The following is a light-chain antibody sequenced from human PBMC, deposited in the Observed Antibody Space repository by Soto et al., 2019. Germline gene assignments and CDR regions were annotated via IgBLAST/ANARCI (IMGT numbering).Light chain of an antibody. CDR3: QQYGSSPPIT. CDR1: QSVSSSY. J-gene: IGKJ5*01. Sequence: EIVLTQSPGTLSLSLGERATLSCRASQSVSSSYTAWYQQKPGQAPRLLIYGTSSRATGIPDRFSGSGSGTDFTLTISRLEPEDFAVYYCQQYGSSPPITFGQGTRLEIK. CDR2: GTS. V-gene: IGKV3-20*01.